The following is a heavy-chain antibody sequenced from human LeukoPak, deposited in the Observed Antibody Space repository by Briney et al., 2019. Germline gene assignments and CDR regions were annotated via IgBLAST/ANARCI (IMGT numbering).Heavy chain of an antibody. D-gene: IGHD2-21*01. CDR1: GGSISSYY. V-gene: IGHV4-59*01. Sequence: RSSETLSLTCTVSGGSISSYYWSWIRQPPGKGPEWIGYIYYSGSTNYNPSLKSRVTISVDTSKNQFSLKLSSVTAADTAVYYCARDRWGSGSLDYWGQGTLVTVSS. CDR3: ARDRWGSGSLDY. CDR2: IYYSGST. J-gene: IGHJ4*02.